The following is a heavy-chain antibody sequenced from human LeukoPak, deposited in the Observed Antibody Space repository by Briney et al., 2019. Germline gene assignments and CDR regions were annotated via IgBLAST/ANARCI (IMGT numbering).Heavy chain of an antibody. Sequence: GASVKVSCKASGYTFTSYGISWVRQAPGQGLEWMGWISAYNGNTNYAQKLQGRATMTTDTSTSTAYMELRSLRSDDTAVYYCARDMGTGYCSSTSCYVYWGQGTLVTVSS. V-gene: IGHV1-18*01. CDR1: GYTFTSYG. J-gene: IGHJ4*02. D-gene: IGHD2-2*01. CDR2: ISAYNGNT. CDR3: ARDMGTGYCSSTSCYVY.